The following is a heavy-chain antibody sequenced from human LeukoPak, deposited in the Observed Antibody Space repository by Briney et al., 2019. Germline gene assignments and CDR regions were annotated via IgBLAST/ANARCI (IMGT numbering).Heavy chain of an antibody. CDR1: GFTFDDYG. CDR3: ARVLGCTNGVCPYYYYYYMDV. Sequence: GGSLRLSCAASGFTFDDYGMSWVRQAPGKGLDWVSGINWNGGSTGYADSVKGRFTISRDNAKNSLYLQMNSLRAEDTALYYCARVLGCTNGVCPYYYYYYMDVWGKGTTVTVSS. J-gene: IGHJ6*03. V-gene: IGHV3-20*04. D-gene: IGHD2-8*01. CDR2: INWNGGST.